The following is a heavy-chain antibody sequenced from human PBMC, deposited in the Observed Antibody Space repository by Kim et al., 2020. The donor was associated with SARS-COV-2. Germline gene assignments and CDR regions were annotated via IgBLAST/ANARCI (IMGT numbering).Heavy chain of an antibody. CDR3: ARGFYCSSTSCYKYYYYGMDV. D-gene: IGHD2-2*02. Sequence: ASVKVSCKASGYTFTSYGISWVRQAPGQGLEWMGWISAYNGNTNYAQKLQGRVTMTTDTSTSTAYMELRSLRSDDTAVYYCARGFYCSSTSCYKYYYYGMDVWGQGPTVTVSS. CDR1: GYTFTSYG. V-gene: IGHV1-18*01. J-gene: IGHJ6*02. CDR2: ISAYNGNT.